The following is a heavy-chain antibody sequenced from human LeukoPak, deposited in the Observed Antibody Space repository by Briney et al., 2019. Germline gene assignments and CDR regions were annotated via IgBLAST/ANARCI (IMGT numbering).Heavy chain of an antibody. D-gene: IGHD5-18*01. J-gene: IGHJ4*02. CDR2: ISVYNGNT. CDR1: GYTFTSYG. V-gene: IGHV1-18*01. Sequence: GASVKVSCKASGYTFTSYGISWVRQAPGQGLEWMGWISVYNGNTNYAQKFQGRVTMTTDTSTSTAYMELRSLRSDDTAVYYCARRGGRGYSYAWGYWGQGTLVTVSS. CDR3: ARRGGRGYSYAWGY.